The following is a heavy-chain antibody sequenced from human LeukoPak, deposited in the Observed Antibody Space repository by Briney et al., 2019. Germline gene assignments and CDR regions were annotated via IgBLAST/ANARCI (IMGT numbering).Heavy chain of an antibody. CDR1: GFTVSSSY. CDR2: TYSDGNT. J-gene: IGHJ4*02. D-gene: IGHD2/OR15-2a*01. CDR3: ARDLSYFDY. V-gene: IGHV3-53*01. Sequence: GGSLRLSCAASGFTVSSSYMTWVRQAPGKGLEWVSITYSDGNTYYAESVKGRFTVSRGYSKNTLYLQMNSLRVEDTAVYYCARDLSYFDYWGQGTLVTVSS.